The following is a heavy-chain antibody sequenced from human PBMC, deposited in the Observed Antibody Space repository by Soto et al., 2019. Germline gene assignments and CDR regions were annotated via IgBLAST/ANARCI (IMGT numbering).Heavy chain of an antibody. V-gene: IGHV4-4*02. CDR3: ARDGPDTAMGPFDY. J-gene: IGHJ4*02. Sequence: PSETLSLTCAVSGGSISSSNWWSWVRQPPGKGLEWIGEIYHSGSTNYNPSLKSRVTISVDKSKNQFSLKLSSVTAADTAVYYCARDGPDTAMGPFDYWGQGTLVTVSS. CDR1: GGSISSSNW. CDR2: IYHSGST. D-gene: IGHD5-18*01.